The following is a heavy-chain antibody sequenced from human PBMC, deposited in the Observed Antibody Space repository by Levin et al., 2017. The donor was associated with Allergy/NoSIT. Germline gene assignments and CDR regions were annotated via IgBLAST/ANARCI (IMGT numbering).Heavy chain of an antibody. CDR2: IKSKTDGGTT. D-gene: IGHD3-10*01. Sequence: GGSLRLSCAASGFTFSNAWMSWVRQAPGKGLEWVGRIKSKTDGGTTDYAAPVKGRFTISRDDSKNTLYLQMNSLKTEDTAVYYCTTDVYGSGSYYPYWGQGTLVTVSS. CDR1: GFTFSNAW. V-gene: IGHV3-15*01. J-gene: IGHJ4*02. CDR3: TTDVYGSGSYYPY.